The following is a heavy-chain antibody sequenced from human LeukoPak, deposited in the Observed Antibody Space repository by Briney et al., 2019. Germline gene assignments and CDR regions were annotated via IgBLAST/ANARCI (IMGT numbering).Heavy chain of an antibody. Sequence: PSETLSLTCAVYGGSFSGYYWSWIRQPPGKGLEWIGEINHSGSTNYNPPLKSRVTISVDTSKNQFSLKLSSVTAADTAVYYCARGSGWYAYYYMDVWGKGTTVTISS. D-gene: IGHD6-19*01. J-gene: IGHJ6*03. V-gene: IGHV4-34*01. CDR1: GGSFSGYY. CDR2: INHSGST. CDR3: ARGSGWYAYYYMDV.